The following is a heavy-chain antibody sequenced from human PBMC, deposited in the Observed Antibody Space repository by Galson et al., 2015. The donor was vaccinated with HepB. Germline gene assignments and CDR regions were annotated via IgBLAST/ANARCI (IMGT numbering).Heavy chain of an antibody. J-gene: IGHJ6*02. V-gene: IGHV6-1*01. CDR1: GDSVSSNSAA. Sequence: CAISGDSVSSNSAAWYWIRQSPSRGLEWLGRTYYRAKWYNDYVVSVRGRITINPDTSKNQFSLHLNFVTPEDTAVYYCARVAGTIYYYGMDVWGPGTTVAVSS. CDR2: TYYRAKWYN. D-gene: IGHD2-15*01. CDR3: ARVAGTIYYYGMDV.